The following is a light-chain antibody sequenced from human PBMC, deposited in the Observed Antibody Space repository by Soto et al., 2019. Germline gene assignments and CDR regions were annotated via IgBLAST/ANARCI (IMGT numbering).Light chain of an antibody. Sequence: QSVLTQPPSASGTPGQRVTISCSGRRSNVGTNLVNWYQQLPGTAPKLLIYAHIQRPSGVPDRFSGSTSGTSASLAISWLQSEDEADYYCAVWDDGLNGYVFGTGTKVTVL. CDR1: RSNVGTNL. J-gene: IGLJ1*01. V-gene: IGLV1-44*01. CDR3: AVWDDGLNGYV. CDR2: AHI.